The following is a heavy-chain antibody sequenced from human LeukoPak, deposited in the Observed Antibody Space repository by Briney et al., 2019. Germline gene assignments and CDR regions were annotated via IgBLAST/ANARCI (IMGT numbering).Heavy chain of an antibody. D-gene: IGHD3-3*01. V-gene: IGHV3-66*02. CDR3: ARGFWSGYYYNWFDP. J-gene: IGHJ5*02. Sequence: GGSLRLSCAASGLTVSSNYMSWVRQAPGKGLEWVSVIYSGGSTSYADSMKGQFTISRDSSKNTLYLQMNSLRAEDTAVYYCARGFWSGYYYNWFDPWGQGALVTVSS. CDR2: IYSGGST. CDR1: GLTVSSNY.